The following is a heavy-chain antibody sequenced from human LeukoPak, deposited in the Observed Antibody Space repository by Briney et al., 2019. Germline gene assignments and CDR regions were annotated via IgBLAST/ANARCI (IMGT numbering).Heavy chain of an antibody. CDR3: ARDAFESGYDSVAAFDI. CDR2: ISAYNGNT. V-gene: IGHV1-18*01. CDR1: GYTFTSYG. D-gene: IGHD5-12*01. J-gene: IGHJ3*02. Sequence: ASVKVSCKASGYTFTSYGISWVRQAPGQGLEWMGWISAYNGNTNYAQKFQGRVTITADESTSTAYMELSSLRSEDTAVYYCARDAFESGYDSVAAFDIWGQGTMVTVSS.